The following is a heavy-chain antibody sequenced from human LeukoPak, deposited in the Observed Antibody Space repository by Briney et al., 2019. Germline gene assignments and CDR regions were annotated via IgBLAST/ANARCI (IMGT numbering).Heavy chain of an antibody. CDR2: IYHSGST. J-gene: IGHJ6*02. CDR1: GGSFSGYY. V-gene: IGHV4-34*01. Sequence: SETLSLTCAVYGGSFSGYYWSWVRQPPGKGLEWIGQIYHSGSTNYNPSLKSRVTISVDKSKNQSSLKLSSVTAADTAVYYCARDPDYGAGAKMDVWGQGTTVTVSS. CDR3: ARDPDYGAGAKMDV. D-gene: IGHD4-17*01.